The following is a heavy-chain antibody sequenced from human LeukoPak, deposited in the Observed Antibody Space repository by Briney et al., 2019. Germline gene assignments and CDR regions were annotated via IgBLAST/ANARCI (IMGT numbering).Heavy chain of an antibody. CDR2: ISSDGSSA. V-gene: IGHV3-74*01. J-gene: IGHJ4*02. CDR3: ANSVGIAAG. CDR1: GFTFSSYG. D-gene: IGHD6-13*01. Sequence: GGSLRLSCAASGFTFSSYGMHWVRQAPGKGLVWVSRISSDGSSATYADSVKGRFTISRDNAKNTLYLQMNSLRAEDTAVYYCANSVGIAAGWGQGTLVTVSS.